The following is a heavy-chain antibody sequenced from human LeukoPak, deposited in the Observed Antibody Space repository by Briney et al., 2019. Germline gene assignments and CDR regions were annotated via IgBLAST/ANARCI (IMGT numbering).Heavy chain of an antibody. J-gene: IGHJ6*03. D-gene: IGHD3-9*01. CDR2: MNPNSGNT. CDR1: GYTFTSYD. V-gene: IGHV1-8*01. Sequence: ASVKVSCKASGYTFTSYDINWVRQATGQGLEWMGWMNPNSGNTGYAQKFQGRVTMTRNTSISTAYMELSSLRSEDTAVYYCATVSILTGYYTPYYYYYMDVWGKGTTITVSS. CDR3: ATVSILTGYYTPYYYYYMDV.